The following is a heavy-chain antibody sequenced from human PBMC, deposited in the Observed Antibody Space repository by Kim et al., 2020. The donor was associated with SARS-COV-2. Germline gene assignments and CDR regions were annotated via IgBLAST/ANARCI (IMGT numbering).Heavy chain of an antibody. D-gene: IGHD6-13*01. CDR3: ARDKYSSGWLEGRFDP. V-gene: IGHV4-61*02. CDR1: DGSMNSGNYY. CDR2: IYISGTT. J-gene: IGHJ5*02. Sequence: SETLSLTCTVSDGSMNSGNYYWSWIRQPAGRVLEWIGRIYISGTTNYNPSLKSRVTMSVDTSKNQFSLKLSSVTAADTAVYYCARDKYSSGWLEGRFDPWGQGTLVTVSS.